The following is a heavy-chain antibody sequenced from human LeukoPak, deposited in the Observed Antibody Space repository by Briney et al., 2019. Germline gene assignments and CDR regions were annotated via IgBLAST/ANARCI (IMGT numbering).Heavy chain of an antibody. D-gene: IGHD6-19*01. V-gene: IGHV1-18*01. Sequence: ASVKVSCKASGYTFTSYGISWVRQAPGQGLEWMGWISAYNGNTNYAQKLQGRVTMTTDTSTSTAYMELRSLRSDDTAVYYCARAVVAVAGTGDAFDIWGQGTMVIVSS. CDR1: GYTFTSYG. CDR2: ISAYNGNT. CDR3: ARAVVAVAGTGDAFDI. J-gene: IGHJ3*02.